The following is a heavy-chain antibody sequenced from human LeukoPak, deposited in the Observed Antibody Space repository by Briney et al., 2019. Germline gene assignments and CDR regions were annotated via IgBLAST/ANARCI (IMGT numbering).Heavy chain of an antibody. D-gene: IGHD2-15*01. V-gene: IGHV4-38-2*02. CDR1: NYSISSGYY. CDR2: IYHSGST. CDR3: ARRILMDV. Sequence: SETLSLTCTVSNYSISSGYYWGWIRQPPGKGLEWIGTIYHSGSTYYNPSLKSRVNMSVDKSKNQFALKLTSVTAADTAVYYCARRILMDVWGKGTTVTVSS. J-gene: IGHJ6*04.